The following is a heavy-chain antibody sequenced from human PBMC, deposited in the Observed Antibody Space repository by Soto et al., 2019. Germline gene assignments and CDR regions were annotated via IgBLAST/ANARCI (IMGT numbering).Heavy chain of an antibody. CDR3: ARAENDGWFDP. J-gene: IGHJ5*02. D-gene: IGHD3-16*01. V-gene: IGHV4-39*07. Sequence: SETLSLTCTVSDGSMGSSSYYWGWIRQPPGKGLEWIGSIHYSGSTNYNPSLKSRVTISVDTSKNQFSLKLSSVTAADTAVYYCARAENDGWFDPWGQGTLVTVSS. CDR1: DGSMGSSSYY. CDR2: IHYSGST.